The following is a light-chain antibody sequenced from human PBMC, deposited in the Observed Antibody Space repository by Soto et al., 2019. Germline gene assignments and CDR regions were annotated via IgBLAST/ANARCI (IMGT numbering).Light chain of an antibody. CDR1: SSDVGGYNY. CDR2: DVS. V-gene: IGLV2-11*01. J-gene: IGLJ1*01. Sequence: QSALTQPRSVSGSPGQSVTISCTGTSSDVGGYNYVSWYQQHPGKAPILMIYDVSKRPSGVPDRFSGSKSGNTASLTISGLQGEDEADYYCCSYVGSDVFGTGTKLTVL. CDR3: CSYVGSDV.